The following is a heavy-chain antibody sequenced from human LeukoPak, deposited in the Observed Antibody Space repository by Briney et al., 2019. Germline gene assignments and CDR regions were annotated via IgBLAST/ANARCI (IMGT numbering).Heavy chain of an antibody. D-gene: IGHD2-2*02. V-gene: IGHV4-39*01. J-gene: IGHJ4*02. CDR2: IYYSGST. CDR3: ASKGVGFWYTDY. Sequence: PSEALSLTCTVSGGSISSSAYHWGWIRQPPGKGLEWIGSIYYSGSTYYNPSLKSRVTISVDTSKNQFSLKLSSVTAADTAVYYCASKGVGFWYTDYWGQGTLVTVSS. CDR1: GGSISSSAYH.